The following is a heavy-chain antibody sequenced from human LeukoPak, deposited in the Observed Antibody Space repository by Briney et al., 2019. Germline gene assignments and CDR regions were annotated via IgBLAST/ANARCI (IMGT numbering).Heavy chain of an antibody. CDR1: GGSFSGYY. CDR3: ARGGDYSNYWGYYYYGMDV. D-gene: IGHD4-4*01. CDR2: IYYSGST. J-gene: IGHJ6*02. Sequence: SETLSLTCAVYGGSFSGYYWSWIRQPPGKGLEWIGYIYYSGSTNYNPSLKSRVTISVDTSKNQFSLKLSSVTAADTAVYYCARGGDYSNYWGYYYYGMDVWGQGTTVTVSS. V-gene: IGHV4-59*01.